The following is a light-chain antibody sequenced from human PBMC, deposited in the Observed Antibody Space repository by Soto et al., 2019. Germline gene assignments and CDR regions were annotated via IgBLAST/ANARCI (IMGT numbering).Light chain of an antibody. Sequence: QSVLTQPPSVAGAPGPRVTISCTGSSSNIGAGYDVHWYQHLPGTAPKLLIYANNNRPSGVPGRFSGSKSGPSASLAITGLQPEDEADYYCQSYDSSVSGLQGVFGGGTKLTVL. CDR1: SSNIGAGYD. V-gene: IGLV1-40*01. CDR3: QSYDSSVSGLQGV. CDR2: ANN. J-gene: IGLJ3*02.